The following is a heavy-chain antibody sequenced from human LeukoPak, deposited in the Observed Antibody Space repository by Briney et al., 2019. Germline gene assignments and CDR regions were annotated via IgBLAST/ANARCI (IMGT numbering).Heavy chain of an antibody. CDR3: ARGFTAAAGTNFDY. V-gene: IGHV1-2*02. Sequence: ASVKVSCKASGYTFTGYYMHWVRQAPGQGLEWMGWINPNSGGTNYAQKFQGRVTITRNTSISTAYMELSSLRSEDTAVYYCARGFTAAAGTNFDYWGQGTLVTVSS. CDR1: GYTFTGYY. D-gene: IGHD6-13*01. J-gene: IGHJ4*02. CDR2: INPNSGGT.